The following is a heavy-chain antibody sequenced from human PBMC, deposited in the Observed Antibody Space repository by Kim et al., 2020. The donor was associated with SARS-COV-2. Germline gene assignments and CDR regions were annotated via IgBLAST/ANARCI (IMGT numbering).Heavy chain of an antibody. D-gene: IGHD3-22*01. V-gene: IGHV3-30*01. CDR2: K. Sequence: KYYADSVKGRFTISRDNSKNTLYLQMNSLRAEDTAVYYCARGRSSGYFDYWGQGTLVTVSS. J-gene: IGHJ4*02. CDR3: ARGRSSGYFDY.